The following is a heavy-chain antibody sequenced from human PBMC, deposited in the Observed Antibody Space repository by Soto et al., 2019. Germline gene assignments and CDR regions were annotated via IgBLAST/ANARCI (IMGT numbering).Heavy chain of an antibody. CDR2: IVVGSGNT. CDR3: ARVSFFMDSSGYDAFDI. V-gene: IGHV1-58*01. D-gene: IGHD3-22*01. CDR1: GFTFTSSA. J-gene: IGHJ3*02. Sequence: VKVSCKASGFTFTSSAVQWVRQARGQRLEWIGWIVVGSGNTNYAQKFQERVTITTDMSTSTAYMELRSLRSDDTAVYYCARVSFFMDSSGYDAFDIWGQGTMVTVSS.